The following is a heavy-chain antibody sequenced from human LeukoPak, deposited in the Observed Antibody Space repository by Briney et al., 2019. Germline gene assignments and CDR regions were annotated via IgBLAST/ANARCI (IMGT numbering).Heavy chain of an antibody. Sequence: SGPTLVKPSETLSLTCTVSGGSISSYYWSWIRQPPGKGLEWIGYIYYSGSTNYNPSLKSRVTISGDTSKDQFSLKLSSVTAADTAVYYCARGIAVADYYFDYWGQGTLVTVSS. V-gene: IGHV4-59*01. CDR1: GGSISSYY. D-gene: IGHD6-19*01. CDR2: IYYSGST. J-gene: IGHJ4*02. CDR3: ARGIAVADYYFDY.